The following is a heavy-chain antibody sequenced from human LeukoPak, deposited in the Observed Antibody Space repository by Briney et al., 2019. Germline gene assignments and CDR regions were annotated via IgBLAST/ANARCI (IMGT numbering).Heavy chain of an antibody. V-gene: IGHV4-59*08. D-gene: IGHD2-2*01. CDR3: ARHLRYCSSTSCLNWFDA. Sequence: PSETLSLTCTVSGGSISSYYWSWVRQPPGKGLEWIGYIYYSGSTNYNPSLKSRVTISVDTSKNQFSLKLSSVTAADTAVYYCARHLRYCSSTSCLNWFDAWGQGTLVTVSS. CDR1: GGSISSYY. CDR2: IYYSGST. J-gene: IGHJ5*02.